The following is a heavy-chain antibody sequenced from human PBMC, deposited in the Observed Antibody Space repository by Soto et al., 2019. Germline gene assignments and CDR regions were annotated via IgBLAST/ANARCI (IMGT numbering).Heavy chain of an antibody. CDR3: AEITPNYYYGMDV. CDR2: IVVGSGNT. J-gene: IGHJ6*02. Sequence: SVKVSCKASGFTFTSSAVQWVRQARGQRLEWIGWIVVGSGNTNYAQKFQERVTITRDMSTSTAYMELSSLRSEDTAVYYCAEITPNYYYGMDVWGQGTTVTVSS. D-gene: IGHD3-10*01. CDR1: GFTFTSSA. V-gene: IGHV1-58*01.